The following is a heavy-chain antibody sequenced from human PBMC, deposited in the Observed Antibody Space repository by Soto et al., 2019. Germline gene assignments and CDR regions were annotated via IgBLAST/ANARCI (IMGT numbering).Heavy chain of an antibody. Sequence: GGSLRLSCAASGFTFSSYSMNWVRQAPGKGLEWVSYISSSSSTIYYADSVKGRFTISRDNAKNSLYLQVNSLRDEDTAVYYCASVSGSNYYYYYGMDVWGQGATVTVSS. J-gene: IGHJ6*02. D-gene: IGHD6-13*01. CDR2: ISSSSSTI. CDR3: ASVSGSNYYYYYGMDV. V-gene: IGHV3-48*02. CDR1: GFTFSSYS.